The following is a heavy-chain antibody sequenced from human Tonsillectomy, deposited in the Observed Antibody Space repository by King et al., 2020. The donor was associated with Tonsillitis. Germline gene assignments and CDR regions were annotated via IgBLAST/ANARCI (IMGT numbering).Heavy chain of an antibody. Sequence: VQLVESGGGVVQPGRSLRLSCAASGFTFSSYGMHWVRQAPGKGLEWVAVIWYDGSNKYYADSVKGRFTISRDNSKNTLYLQMNSLRAEDTAVYYCARDQGGYDTHLDYWGQGTLVTVSS. CDR3: ARDQGGYDTHLDY. CDR2: IWYDGSNK. J-gene: IGHJ4*02. V-gene: IGHV3-33*01. CDR1: GFTFSSYG. D-gene: IGHD5-12*01.